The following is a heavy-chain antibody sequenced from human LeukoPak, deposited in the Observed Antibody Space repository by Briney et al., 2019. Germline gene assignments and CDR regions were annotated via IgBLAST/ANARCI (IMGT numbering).Heavy chain of an antibody. V-gene: IGHV3-49*03. CDR3: ARTLMTAAGTDYYFDN. D-gene: IGHD6-13*01. Sequence: GGSLRLSCPASGFTFGDYAMGWFRQAPGKGLEWVGFIRSNAYGGTTDYAASVKGRFAISRDDSKSIAYLQMNSLKTEDTAVYYCARTLMTAAGTDYYFDNWGQGTLVTVSS. J-gene: IGHJ4*02. CDR1: GFTFGDYA. CDR2: IRSNAYGGTT.